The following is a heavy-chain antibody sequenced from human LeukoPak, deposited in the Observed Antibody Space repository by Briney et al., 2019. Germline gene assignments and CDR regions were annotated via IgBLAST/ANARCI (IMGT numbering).Heavy chain of an antibody. CDR3: ARVLWFGELLPDY. CDR1: GFTFSSYE. Sequence: GGSLRLSCAASGFTFSSYEMNWVRQAPGKGLEWVSYISSSGSTIYYADSVKGRFTISRDNAKNSLYLQMNSLRAEDTAVYYCARVLWFGELLPDYWGQGTLVTVSS. J-gene: IGHJ4*02. V-gene: IGHV3-48*03. CDR2: ISSSGSTI. D-gene: IGHD3-10*01.